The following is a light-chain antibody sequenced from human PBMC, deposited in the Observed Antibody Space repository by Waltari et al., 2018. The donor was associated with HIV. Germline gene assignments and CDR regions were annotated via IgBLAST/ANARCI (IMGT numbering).Light chain of an antibody. V-gene: IGLV1-47*01. J-gene: IGLJ3*02. CDR2: RNN. Sequence: QSVLTQPPSASGTPGQRVTLSCSGSSSNIGSNYVFCYQQLPGTAPKLVIQRNNQRPSGVPDRVAGSKSGTSASLAISGLRSEDEADYSWEAWDDSRRGLVFGGGTKLTVL. CDR1: SSNIGSNY. CDR3: EAWDDSRRGLV.